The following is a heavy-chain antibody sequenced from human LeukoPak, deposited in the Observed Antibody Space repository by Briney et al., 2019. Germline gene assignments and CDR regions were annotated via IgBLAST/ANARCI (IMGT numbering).Heavy chain of an antibody. J-gene: IGHJ4*02. Sequence: ASVKVSCKASGYTFAGYAIVWVRQAPGQRLEWMGWISAGNGNTRYSQKFHDRLTISRDTPASTVYMELSSLRSEDTAIYYCARDRGNYLLPYWGQGTLVTVSS. CDR3: ARDRGNYLLPY. CDR1: GYTFAGYA. CDR2: ISAGNGNT. V-gene: IGHV1-3*01. D-gene: IGHD1-26*01.